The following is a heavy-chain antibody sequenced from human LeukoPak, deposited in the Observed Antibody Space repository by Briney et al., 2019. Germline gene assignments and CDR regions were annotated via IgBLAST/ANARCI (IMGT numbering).Heavy chain of an antibody. CDR2: INPNSGGT. D-gene: IGHD5-18*01. V-gene: IGHV1-2*02. J-gene: IGHJ4*02. CDR3: ARGRIKWSYGYVY. CDR1: GYTFTGYY. Sequence: ASVKVSCKASGYTFTGYYMHWVRQAPGQGLEWMGWINPNSGGTNYAQKFQGRVTMTRDTSISTAYMELSRLRSDDTAVYYCARGRIKWSYGYVYWGQGTLVTVSS.